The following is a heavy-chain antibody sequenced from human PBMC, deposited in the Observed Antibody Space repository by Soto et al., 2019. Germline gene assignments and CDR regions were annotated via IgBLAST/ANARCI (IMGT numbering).Heavy chain of an antibody. CDR3: ARSVGAARPPSYFDY. CDR2: ISSSSSYT. Sequence: PGGSLRLSCAASGFTFSDYYMSWIRQAPGKGLEWVSYISSSSSYTNYADSVKGRFTISRDNAKNSLYLQMNSLRAEDTAVYYCARSVGAARPPSYFDYWGQGTLVTVSS. V-gene: IGHV3-11*06. CDR1: GFTFSDYY. D-gene: IGHD6-6*01. J-gene: IGHJ4*02.